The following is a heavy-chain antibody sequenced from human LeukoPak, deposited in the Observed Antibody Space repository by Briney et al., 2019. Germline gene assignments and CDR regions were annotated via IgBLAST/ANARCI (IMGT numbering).Heavy chain of an antibody. V-gene: IGHV1-2*02. CDR2: IDANNGDT. CDR3: ARDPSSVTLYFFDY. CDR1: GYTFRGNY. Sequence: ASVKISCKASGYTFRGNYIHWLRQAPGQGLEWMGWIDANNGDTKSAQKFQGRVTMSRDTSISTAYMDLSSLSPDDAAVYYCARDPSSVTLYFFDYWGQGTLVTVSS. D-gene: IGHD4-11*01. J-gene: IGHJ4*02.